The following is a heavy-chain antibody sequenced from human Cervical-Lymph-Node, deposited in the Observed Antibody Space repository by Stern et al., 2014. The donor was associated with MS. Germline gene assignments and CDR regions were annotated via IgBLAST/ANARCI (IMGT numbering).Heavy chain of an antibody. J-gene: IGHJ6*02. Sequence: VHLVESGADVEKPGASVKVSCKASGFTFTSSVIHWVRQAPGQRPEWMGWINVGIGNTKYSQTFQGRVTITRDTSASTVYLELSSLRSEDTAVYYCARADTSPAYYYYGMDVRGQGTTVTVSS. CDR1: GFTFTSSV. CDR3: ARADTSPAYYYYGMDV. CDR2: INVGIGNT. V-gene: IGHV1-3*01.